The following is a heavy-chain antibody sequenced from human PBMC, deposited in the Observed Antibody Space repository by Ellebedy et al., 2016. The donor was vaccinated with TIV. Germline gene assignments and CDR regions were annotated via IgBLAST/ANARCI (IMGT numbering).Heavy chain of an antibody. CDR1: GGTFSSYA. Sequence: ASVKVSCKASGGTFSSYAISWVRQAPGQGLEWMGGIIPIFGTANYAQKFQGRVTITADKSTSTAYMELSSLRSEDTAVYYCAGEEVTIFGVVTKHYGMDVWGQGTTVTVSS. CDR3: AGEEVTIFGVVTKHYGMDV. CDR2: IIPIFGTA. J-gene: IGHJ6*02. V-gene: IGHV1-69*06. D-gene: IGHD3-3*01.